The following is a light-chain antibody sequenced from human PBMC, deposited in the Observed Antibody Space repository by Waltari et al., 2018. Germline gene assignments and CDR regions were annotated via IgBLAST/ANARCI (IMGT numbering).Light chain of an antibody. V-gene: IGLV2-8*01. J-gene: IGLJ2*01. CDR2: EVS. CDR3: SSYADSNNLV. Sequence: QSALTQPPSASGSPGQSVTIPCTGTSSDVGAYDYVPWYQHHPGKAPKPLISEVSKRPSGVPDRFSGSRSGNTASLTVSGLQAEDEADYYCSSYADSNNLVFGGGTKLTVL. CDR1: SSDVGAYDY.